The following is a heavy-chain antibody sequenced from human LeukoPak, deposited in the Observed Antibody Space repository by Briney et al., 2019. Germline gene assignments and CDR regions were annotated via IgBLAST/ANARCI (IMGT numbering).Heavy chain of an antibody. Sequence: SETLSLTCAVLGGSFSGYYWSWIRQPPGKGLEWIGEINHSGSTNYDPSLKSRVSISVDTSKNQFSLKLSSVTAADTAVYYCARRNGQDIVPTFRRRYYFDYWGQGTLVTVSS. CDR3: ARRNGQDIVPTFRRRYYFDY. CDR1: GGSFSGYY. V-gene: IGHV4-34*01. J-gene: IGHJ4*02. CDR2: INHSGST. D-gene: IGHD5-12*01.